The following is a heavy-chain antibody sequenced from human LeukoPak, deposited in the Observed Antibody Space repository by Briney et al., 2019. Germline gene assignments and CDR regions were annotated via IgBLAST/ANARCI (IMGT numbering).Heavy chain of an antibody. Sequence: PGGSLRLSCAASGFTFSSYGMHWVRQAPGKGLEWVAVIWYDGSNKYYADSVKGRFTISRDNSKNTLYLQMNSRRAEDTAVYYCAKTTTGYSSGWYYYYYMDVWGKGTTVTVSS. CDR2: IWYDGSNK. V-gene: IGHV3-33*06. J-gene: IGHJ6*03. D-gene: IGHD6-19*01. CDR3: AKTTTGYSSGWYYYYYMDV. CDR1: GFTFSSYG.